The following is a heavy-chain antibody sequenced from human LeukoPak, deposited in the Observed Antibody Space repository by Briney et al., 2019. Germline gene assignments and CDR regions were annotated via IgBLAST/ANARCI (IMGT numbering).Heavy chain of an antibody. V-gene: IGHV4-59*01. Sequence: SETLSLTCTVSGGSISSYYWSWIRQPPGKGLEWIGYIYYSGSTNYNPSLKRRVTMSGETCKNQFSLKQKYVDAADTAVYYCASRLRYFHGLAFDLWGQGTMVTVSS. J-gene: IGHJ3*01. CDR1: GGSISSYY. CDR2: IYYSGST. D-gene: IGHD3-9*01. CDR3: ASRLRYFHGLAFDL.